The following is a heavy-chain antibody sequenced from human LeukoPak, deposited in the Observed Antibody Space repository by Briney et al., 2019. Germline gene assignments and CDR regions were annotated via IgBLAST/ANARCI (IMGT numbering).Heavy chain of an antibody. J-gene: IGHJ4*02. Sequence: ASVKVSCKASGYTFTGYYMHWVRQAPGQGLEWMGWISAYNGNTNYAQKLQGRVTMTTDTSTSTAYMELRSLRSDDTAVYYCARDGARVLWFGELSRPRFDYWGQGTLVTVSS. D-gene: IGHD3-10*01. CDR1: GYTFTGYY. CDR2: ISAYNGNT. CDR3: ARDGARVLWFGELSRPRFDY. V-gene: IGHV1-18*04.